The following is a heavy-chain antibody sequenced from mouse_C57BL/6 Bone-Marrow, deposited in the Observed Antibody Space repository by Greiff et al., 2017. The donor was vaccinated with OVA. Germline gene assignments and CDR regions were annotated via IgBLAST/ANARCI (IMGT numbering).Heavy chain of an antibody. J-gene: IGHJ4*01. CDR1: GYTFTSYW. CDR3: ARDGSSLYYAMDY. Sequence: VQLQQPGAELVMPGASVKLSCKASGYTFTSYWMHWVKQRPGQGLEWIGEIDPSDSYTNYNQKFKGKSTLTVDKSSSTAYMQLSSLTSEDSAVYDCARDGSSLYYAMDYWGQGTSVTVSS. CDR2: IDPSDSYT. D-gene: IGHD1-1*01. V-gene: IGHV1-69*01.